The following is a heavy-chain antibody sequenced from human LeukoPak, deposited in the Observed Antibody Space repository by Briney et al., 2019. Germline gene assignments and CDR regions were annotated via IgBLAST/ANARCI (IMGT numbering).Heavy chain of an antibody. CDR1: GFTFSSYS. CDR3: ANIIAAAGTRAVSYYYMDV. D-gene: IGHD6-13*01. CDR2: ISSSSSYI. Sequence: PGGSLRLSCAASGFTFSSYSMNWVRQAPGKGLEWVSSISSSSSYIYYADSVKGRFTISRDNAKNSLYLQMNSLRAEDTAVYYCANIIAAAGTRAVSYYYMDVWGKGTTVTVSS. J-gene: IGHJ6*03. V-gene: IGHV3-21*01.